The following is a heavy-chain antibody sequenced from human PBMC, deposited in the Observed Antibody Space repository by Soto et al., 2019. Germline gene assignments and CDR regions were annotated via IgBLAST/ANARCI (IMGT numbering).Heavy chain of an antibody. CDR3: ARGGYYYDSSGYYHDAFDI. Sequence: QLQLQESGSGLVKPSQTLSLTCTVSGDSISSGGYSWSWIRQPPGKGMEWIGYIYRSGSTYYNPSLKSRVTISVDRSKNQFSLRLSSVTAADTAVYSCARGGYYYDSSGYYHDAFDIWGQGTMVTVSS. J-gene: IGHJ3*02. V-gene: IGHV4-30-2*01. CDR1: GDSISSGGYS. CDR2: IYRSGST. D-gene: IGHD3-22*01.